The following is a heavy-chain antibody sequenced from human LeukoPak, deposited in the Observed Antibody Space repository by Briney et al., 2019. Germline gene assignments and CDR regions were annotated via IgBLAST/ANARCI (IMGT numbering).Heavy chain of an antibody. Sequence: GRSLRLSCAASGFTFSSFGMHWVRQAPGKGLEWVAIVWYDGSNKYYADSVKGRFTISRDNSKNTLYLQMSSLRVEDTAVYYCAKDGPPRYQPPRFGMDVWGQGTTVTVSS. V-gene: IGHV3-33*06. CDR2: VWYDGSNK. CDR3: AKDGPPRYQPPRFGMDV. J-gene: IGHJ6*02. D-gene: IGHD2-2*01. CDR1: GFTFSSFG.